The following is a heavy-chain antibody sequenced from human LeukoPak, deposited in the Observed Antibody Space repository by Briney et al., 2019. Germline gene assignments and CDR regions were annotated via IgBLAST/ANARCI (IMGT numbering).Heavy chain of an antibody. Sequence: PSQTLSLTCAVSGYSISTGYYWGWIRQPPGKGLEWSGSVYHSGSTHYTPSLTSRVTISVDTSKTQFSLKLSSVTAADTAVYYCARDLAIAAAGGSGGYNWFAPWGQGTLVTVSS. CDR1: GYSISTGYY. D-gene: IGHD6-13*01. V-gene: IGHV4-38-2*02. CDR2: VYHSGST. J-gene: IGHJ5*02. CDR3: ARDLAIAAAGGSGGYNWFAP.